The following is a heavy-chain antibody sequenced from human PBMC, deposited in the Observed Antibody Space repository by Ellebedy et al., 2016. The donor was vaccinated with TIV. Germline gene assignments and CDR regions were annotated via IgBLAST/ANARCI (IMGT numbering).Heavy chain of an antibody. CDR1: GGSIGHYY. Sequence: PSETLSLTCTVSGGSIGHYYWSWIRQTAEKGLEWIGRVYTSGRTIYNPSLESRVTMSLDTSKNQFSLRLTSVTAADTAVYYCARRSIVQTGNWFDPWGQGALVTVSS. J-gene: IGHJ5*02. CDR3: ARRSIVQTGNWFDP. D-gene: IGHD2/OR15-2a*01. CDR2: VYTSGRT. V-gene: IGHV4-4*07.